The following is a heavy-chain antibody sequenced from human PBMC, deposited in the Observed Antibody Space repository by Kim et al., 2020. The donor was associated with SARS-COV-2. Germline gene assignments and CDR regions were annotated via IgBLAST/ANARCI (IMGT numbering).Heavy chain of an antibody. V-gene: IGHV1-18*01. Sequence: YVPNLQGRVTMTADTSTSTAYMELRSLRSDDTAVYYCARLRSGWFMGYFDYWGQGTLVTVSS. D-gene: IGHD6-19*01. CDR3: ARLRSGWFMGYFDY. J-gene: IGHJ4*02.